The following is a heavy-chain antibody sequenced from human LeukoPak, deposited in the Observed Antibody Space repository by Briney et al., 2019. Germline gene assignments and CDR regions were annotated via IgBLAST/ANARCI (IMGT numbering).Heavy chain of an antibody. CDR3: ARDLYYYGSGSYPFDY. D-gene: IGHD3-10*01. CDR2: IWYDGSNK. J-gene: IGHJ4*02. V-gene: IGHV3-33*01. CDR1: GFTFSSYG. Sequence: PGGSLRLSCAASGFTFSSYGMHWGRQAPGKGLEWVAVIWYDGSNKYYADSVKGRFTISRDNSKNTLYLQMNSLRAEDTAVYYRARDLYYYGSGSYPFDYWGQGTLVTVSS.